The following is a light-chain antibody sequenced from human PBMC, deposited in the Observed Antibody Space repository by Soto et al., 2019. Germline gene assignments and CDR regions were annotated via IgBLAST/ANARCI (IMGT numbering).Light chain of an antibody. CDR1: SSDIGGYNH. CDR2: DVS. CDR3: SSYTSSSTVV. Sequence: QSALTQPASVSGSPGQSITISCTGTSSDIGGYNHVSWYQQHPGKAPKLKIYDVSNRPSGVSNRFSGSKSGNTASLTISGLQAEDEAHYYCSSYTSSSTVVFGGGTKVTVL. J-gene: IGLJ2*01. V-gene: IGLV2-14*03.